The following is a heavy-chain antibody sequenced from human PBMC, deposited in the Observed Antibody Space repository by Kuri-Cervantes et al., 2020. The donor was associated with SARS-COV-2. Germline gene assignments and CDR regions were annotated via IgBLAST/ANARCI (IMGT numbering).Heavy chain of an antibody. Sequence: SETLSLTCTVSGGSISSSSYYWGWIRQPPGKGLEWIGYIYYSGSTYYNPSLKSRVTISVDTSKNQFSLKLSSVTAADTAVYYCARDRLGLLWFGEPKRYGMDVWGQGTTVTVSS. CDR3: ARDRLGLLWFGEPKRYGMDV. V-gene: IGHV4-30-4*08. CDR2: IYYSGST. CDR1: GGSISSSSYY. J-gene: IGHJ6*02. D-gene: IGHD3-10*01.